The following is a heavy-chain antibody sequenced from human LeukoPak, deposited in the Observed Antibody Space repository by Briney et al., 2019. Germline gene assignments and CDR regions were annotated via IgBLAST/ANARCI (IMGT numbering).Heavy chain of an antibody. CDR1: GYTFTGYY. CDR2: INPNSGGT. D-gene: IGHD4-11*01. Sequence: GASVKVSCKASGYTFTGYYMHWVRQAPGQGLEWMGWINPNSGGTNYAQKFQGRVTMTRDTSISTAYMELSRLRSDDTAVYYCARVPVGTTVDPYYYYYYMDVWGKGTTVTVSS. CDR3: ARVPVGTTVDPYYYYYYMDV. J-gene: IGHJ6*03. V-gene: IGHV1-2*02.